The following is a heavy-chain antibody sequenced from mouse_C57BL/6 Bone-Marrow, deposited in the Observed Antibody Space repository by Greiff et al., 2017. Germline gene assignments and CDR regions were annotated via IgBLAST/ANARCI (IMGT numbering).Heavy chain of an antibody. CDR2: INPYNGGT. V-gene: IGHV1-19*01. D-gene: IGHD2-4*01. Sequence: VHVKQSGPVLVKPGASVKMSCKASGYTFTDYYMNWVKQSHGKSLEWIGVINPYNGGTSYTQKFKGKATLTVDKSSSTAYMELNSLTSEDSAVYNCADYETWFAYWGQGTLVTVSA. J-gene: IGHJ3*01. CDR3: ADYETWFAY. CDR1: GYTFTDYY.